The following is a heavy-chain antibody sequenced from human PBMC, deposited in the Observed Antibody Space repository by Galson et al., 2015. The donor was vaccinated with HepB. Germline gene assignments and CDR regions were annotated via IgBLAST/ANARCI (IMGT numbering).Heavy chain of an antibody. D-gene: IGHD1-14*01. Sequence: SLRLSCAASGFTFADYAMHWVRQAPGKGLEWVARIRTQSEGRTAYATPVKGRFTISRDDSNNALYLHMNNLKPEGTAMYYCTADVPEPLSQIDYWGQGTLVTVSS. CDR2: IRTQSEGRT. J-gene: IGHJ4*02. V-gene: IGHV3-15*01. CDR3: TADVPEPLSQIDY. CDR1: GFTFADYA.